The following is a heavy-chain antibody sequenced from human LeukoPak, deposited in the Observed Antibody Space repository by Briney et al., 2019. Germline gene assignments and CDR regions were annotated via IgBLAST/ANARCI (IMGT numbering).Heavy chain of an antibody. V-gene: IGHV3-7*03. CDR2: IKQDGSEK. CDR3: ARRTARYYGMDV. Sequence: GGSLRLSCAASGFTFGDTWMNWVRQAPGKGLEWVANIKQDGSEKYYVDSVKGRFTISRDNAKNSLYLQMNSLRAEDTAVYYCARRTARYYGMDVWGQGTTVTVSS. J-gene: IGHJ6*02. CDR1: GFTFGDTW.